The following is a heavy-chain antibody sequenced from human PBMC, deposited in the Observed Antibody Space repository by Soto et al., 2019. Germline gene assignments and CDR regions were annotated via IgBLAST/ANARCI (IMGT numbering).Heavy chain of an antibody. CDR1: GYTFTSYG. J-gene: IGHJ6*02. CDR3: ASDYGPDIVRMVYADTLEGVYGMYV. Sequence: ASVKVSCKASGYTFTSYGISWVRQAPGQGLEWMGWISAYNGNTNYAQKLQGRVTMTTDTSTSTAYMELRSLRSDDTAVYYCASDYGPDIVRMVYADTLEGVYGMYVWG. CDR2: ISAYNGNT. V-gene: IGHV1-18*04. D-gene: IGHD2-8*01.